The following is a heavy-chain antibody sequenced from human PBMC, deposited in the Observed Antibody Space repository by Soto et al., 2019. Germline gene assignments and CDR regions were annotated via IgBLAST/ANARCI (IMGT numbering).Heavy chain of an antibody. J-gene: IGHJ5*02. V-gene: IGHV3-74*01. Sequence: PGGSLRLSCAASGFTFSSYWMHWVRQAPGKGLVWVARINGDGSYIDYADSVKGRFTISRDNAKSTLYLQMNSLRAEDTALYYCARWPPVAGISGFDTWGQGTLVTVSS. CDR1: GFTFSSYW. CDR3: ARWPPVAGISGFDT. CDR2: INGDGSYI. D-gene: IGHD6-19*01.